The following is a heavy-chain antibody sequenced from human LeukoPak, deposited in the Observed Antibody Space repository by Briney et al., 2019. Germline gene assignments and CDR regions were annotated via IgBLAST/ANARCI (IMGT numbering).Heavy chain of an antibody. D-gene: IGHD6-19*01. Sequence: GESLKISCKGPGYSFTSYWIAWVRQMPGEGLEWMGIIYPGGSDNRYSPSFQGQVTISADKSISTAYLQWSSLKASDTAMYYCARQYSSGWYFDYWGQGTLVTVSS. CDR2: IYPGGSDN. CDR3: ARQYSSGWYFDY. J-gene: IGHJ4*02. CDR1: GYSFTSYW. V-gene: IGHV5-51*01.